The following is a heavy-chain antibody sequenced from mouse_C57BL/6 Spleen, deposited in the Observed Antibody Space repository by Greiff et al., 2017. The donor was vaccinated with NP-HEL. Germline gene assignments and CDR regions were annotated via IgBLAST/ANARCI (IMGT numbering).Heavy chain of an antibody. J-gene: IGHJ4*01. V-gene: IGHV1-69*01. CDR3: ASGRRYAMDY. CDR2: IDPSDSYT. Sequence: QVQLKQPGAELVMPGASVKLSCKASGYTFTSYWMHWVKQRPGQGLEWIGEIDPSDSYTNYNQKFKGKSTLTVDKSSSTAYMQLSSLTSEDSAVYYCASGRRYAMDYWGQGTSVTVSS. CDR1: GYTFTSYW.